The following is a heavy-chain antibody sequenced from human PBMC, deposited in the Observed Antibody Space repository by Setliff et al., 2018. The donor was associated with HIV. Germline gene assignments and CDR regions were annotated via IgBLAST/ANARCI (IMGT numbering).Heavy chain of an antibody. D-gene: IGHD2-2*01. CDR1: GYSFSDYY. J-gene: IGHJ4*02. Sequence: ASVKVSCKASGYSFSDYYIHWVRQAPGHGFQWMGWISPKYGGTNYAQNFQSRVTMTRDTSISTDYMELSSLGSDDTAVYFCARDTSSSYWGQGTPVTVSS. CDR3: ARDTSSSY. CDR2: ISPKYGGT. V-gene: IGHV1-2*02.